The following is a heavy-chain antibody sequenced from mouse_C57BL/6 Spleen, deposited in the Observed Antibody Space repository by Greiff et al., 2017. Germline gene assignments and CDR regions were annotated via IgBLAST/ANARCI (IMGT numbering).Heavy chain of an antibody. V-gene: IGHV1-26*01. J-gene: IGHJ3*01. CDR1: GYTFTDYY. Sequence: EVQLQQSGPELVKPGASVKISCKASGYTFTDYYMNWVKQSHGKSLEWIGDINPNNGGTSYNQKFKGKATLAVDKSSSTAYMELRSLTSEDSAVYYWAGQFTGPSWFAYWGQGTLVTVSA. CDR2: INPNNGGT. CDR3: AGQFTGPSWFAY. D-gene: IGHD3-2*02.